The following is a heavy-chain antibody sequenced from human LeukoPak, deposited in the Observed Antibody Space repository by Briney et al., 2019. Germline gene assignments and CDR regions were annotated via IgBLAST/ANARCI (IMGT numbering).Heavy chain of an antibody. V-gene: IGHV1-8*01. CDR3: ARGSGRLLRYFDWLSPTSEYFQH. CDR1: GYTFTSYD. Sequence: ASVKVSCKASGYTFTSYDINWVRQATGQGLEWMGWMNPNSGNTGYAQKFQGRVTMTTDTSTSTAYMELRSLRSDDTAVYHCARGSGRLLRYFDWLSPTSEYFQHWGQGTLVTVSS. D-gene: IGHD3-9*01. J-gene: IGHJ1*01. CDR2: MNPNSGNT.